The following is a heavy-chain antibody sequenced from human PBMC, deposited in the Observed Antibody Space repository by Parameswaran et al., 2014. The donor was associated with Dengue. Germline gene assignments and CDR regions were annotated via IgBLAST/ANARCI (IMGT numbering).Heavy chain of an antibody. V-gene: IGHV4-34*01. CDR3: ARLNKQLLSYYYYGMDV. Sequence: ASETLSLTCAVYGGSFSGYYWSWIRQPPGKGLEWIGEINHSGSTNYNPSLKSRVTISVDTSKNQFSLKLSSVTAADTAVYYCARLNKQLLSYYYYGMDVWGQGTTVTVSS. D-gene: IGHD2-2*01. CDR2: INHSGST. CDR1: GGSFSGYY. J-gene: IGHJ6*02.